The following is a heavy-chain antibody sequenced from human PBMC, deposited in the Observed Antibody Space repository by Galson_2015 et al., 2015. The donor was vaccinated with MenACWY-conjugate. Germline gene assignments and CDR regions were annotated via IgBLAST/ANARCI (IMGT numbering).Heavy chain of an antibody. CDR2: IRPSGGST. CDR1: GYTFSTYA. D-gene: IGHD2-8*01. CDR3: ARVPYCFNGICYSKYYFDL. Sequence: SCKASGYTFSTYAMHWVRQAPGQGLEWMGIIRPSGGSTTYAQKFQGRVTMTADTSTSTVNMELSSLRSEDTAVYYCARVPYCFNGICYSKYYFDLWGQGTLVTVSS. V-gene: IGHV1-46*03. J-gene: IGHJ4*02.